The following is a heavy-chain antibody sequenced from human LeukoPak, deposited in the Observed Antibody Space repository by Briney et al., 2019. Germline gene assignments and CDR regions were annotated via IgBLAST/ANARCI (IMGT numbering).Heavy chain of an antibody. CDR1: GGSISSGDYY. D-gene: IGHD6-13*01. V-gene: IGHV4-30-4*08. CDR3: ARAAGRFWFDP. Sequence: SETLSLTCTVSGGSISSGDYYWSWIRQPPGKGLEWIGYIYYSGSTYYNPSLKSRVTISVDTSKNQFSLKLSSVTAADTAVYYCARAAGRFWFDPWGQGTLVTVSS. J-gene: IGHJ5*02. CDR2: IYYSGST.